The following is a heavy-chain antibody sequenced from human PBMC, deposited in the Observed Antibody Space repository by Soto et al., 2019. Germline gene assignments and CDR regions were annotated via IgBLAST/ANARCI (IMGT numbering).Heavy chain of an antibody. Sequence: QVQLMQSGAEVKKPGSSVKVSCKASGGSFPSDTISWVRQAPGQGLEWLGGIVPVFGTPNHAQKFQGRVMISADGSTNTAYMELTSLRPEDTAVYYCTRPSSGYYHDAFDIWGQGTLVTVSS. CDR2: IVPVFGTP. J-gene: IGHJ3*02. CDR1: GGSFPSDT. D-gene: IGHD3-22*01. CDR3: TRPSSGYYHDAFDI. V-gene: IGHV1-69*01.